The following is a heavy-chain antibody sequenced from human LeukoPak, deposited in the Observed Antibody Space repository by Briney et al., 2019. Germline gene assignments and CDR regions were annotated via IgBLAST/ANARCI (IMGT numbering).Heavy chain of an antibody. D-gene: IGHD3-22*01. CDR3: ARLGDSSALWAFDI. CDR1: GGSISSYY. Sequence: SETLSLTCTVSGGSISSYYWSWIRQPPGKGLEWIGYIYYSGSTNYNPSLKSRVTISADTSKNQFSLKLSSVTAADTAVYYCARLGDSSALWAFDIWGQGTMVTVSS. CDR2: IYYSGST. V-gene: IGHV4-59*08. J-gene: IGHJ3*02.